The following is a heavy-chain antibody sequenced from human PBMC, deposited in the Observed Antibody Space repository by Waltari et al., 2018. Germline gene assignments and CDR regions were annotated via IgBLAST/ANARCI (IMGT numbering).Heavy chain of an antibody. CDR2: IIYSGGST. D-gene: IGHD3-22*01. V-gene: IGHV3-23*03. CDR1: GFSFPSYA. Sequence: EVQLLESGGALVQPGGSLRLCCAASGFSFPSYAMVWVRQAPGKGVEWVSIIYSGGSTYYADSVKGRFTVSRDNSKNTLYLEMHSLRTEDTAVYYCARTGRGNHYDSSDFQYWGQGTLVTVSS. J-gene: IGHJ1*01. CDR3: ARTGRGNHYDSSDFQY.